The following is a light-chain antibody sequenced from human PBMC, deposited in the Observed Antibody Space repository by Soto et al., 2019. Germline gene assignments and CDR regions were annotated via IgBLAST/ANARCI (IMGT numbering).Light chain of an antibody. CDR1: SSEVGGYNY. V-gene: IGLV2-11*01. J-gene: IGLJ1*01. CDR3: CSYAGSYTDV. Sequence: QSALTQPRSVSGSPGQSVTISCTGTSSEVGGYNYVSWYQHHPGKAPRVMIYDVSKRPSGVPDRFSGSKSGNTASLTISGLQAEDEADYYCCSYAGSYTDVFGTGTKVTVL. CDR2: DVS.